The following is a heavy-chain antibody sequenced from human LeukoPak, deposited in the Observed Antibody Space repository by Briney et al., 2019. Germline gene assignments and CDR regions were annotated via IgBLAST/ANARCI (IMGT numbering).Heavy chain of an antibody. Sequence: GASVKVSCKASGYTFNSYAITWVRQATGQGLEWMGWMNPNSGNTGYAQKFQGRVTMTRNTSISTAYMGLSSLRSEDTAVYYCARGELGYCSGGSCYSPDWGQGTLVTVSS. CDR2: MNPNSGNT. CDR3: ARGELGYCSGGSCYSPD. V-gene: IGHV1-8*01. CDR1: GYTFNSYA. J-gene: IGHJ4*02. D-gene: IGHD2-15*01.